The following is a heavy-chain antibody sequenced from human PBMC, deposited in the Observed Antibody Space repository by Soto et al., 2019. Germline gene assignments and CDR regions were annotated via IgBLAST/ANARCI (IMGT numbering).Heavy chain of an antibody. CDR3: ARTHRSGRHYRNSGNSIPLYYFDY. J-gene: IGHJ4*02. CDR2: INPDSGGT. CDR1: GYPFNGYY. V-gene: IGHV1-2*04. Sequence: XSVKVSCKASGYPFNGYYIHWVRQAPGQGLEWMGWINPDSGGTNYAQKFQGWVTMTRDTSISTAYMELSRLKSDDTAVYYCARTHRSGRHYRNSGNSIPLYYFDYWGQGTLVTVSS. D-gene: IGHD3-22*01.